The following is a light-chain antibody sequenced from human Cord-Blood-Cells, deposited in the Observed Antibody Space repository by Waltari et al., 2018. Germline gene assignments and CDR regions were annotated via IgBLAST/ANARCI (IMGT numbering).Light chain of an antibody. CDR3: SSYAGSNNLGV. Sequence: QSALTQPPSASGSPGQSVTISCTVTSSDVGGYNDVYCYQPHPGKAPKLMIYEVSKRPSGVPDRFSGSKSGNTASLTVSGLQAEDEADYYCSSYAGSNNLGVFGGGTKLTVL. V-gene: IGLV2-8*01. CDR1: SSDVGGYND. J-gene: IGLJ3*02. CDR2: EVS.